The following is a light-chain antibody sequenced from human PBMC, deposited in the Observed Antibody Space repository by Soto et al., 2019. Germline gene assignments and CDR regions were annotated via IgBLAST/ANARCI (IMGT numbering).Light chain of an antibody. V-gene: IGKV3-15*01. CDR2: GAS. J-gene: IGKJ2*01. Sequence: EIVMTQSPATRSVSPGERDTLSCRASQSVSSNLAWYQQKPGQAPRLLIYGASTRATCIPAKFSGSGSGTEFTLTISRLQSEDFAVYYCQQYNNWLPYTFGQGTKREIK. CDR1: QSVSSN. CDR3: QQYNNWLPYT.